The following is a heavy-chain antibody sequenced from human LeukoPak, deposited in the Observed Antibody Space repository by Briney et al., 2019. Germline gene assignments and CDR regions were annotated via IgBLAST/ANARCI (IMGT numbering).Heavy chain of an antibody. V-gene: IGHV4-38-2*02. J-gene: IGHJ6*03. Sequence: SETLSLTCTVSGYSISSGYYWGWIRQPPGKGLEWIGSIYHSGSTYYNPSLKSRVTISVDTSKNQFSLKLSSVTAADTAVYYCARADYGDYEYYMDVWGKGTAVTISS. CDR3: ARADYGDYEYYMDV. CDR2: IYHSGST. D-gene: IGHD4-17*01. CDR1: GYSISSGYY.